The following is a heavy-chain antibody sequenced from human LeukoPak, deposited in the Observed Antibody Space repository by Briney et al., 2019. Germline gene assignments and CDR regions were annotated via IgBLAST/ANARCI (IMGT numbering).Heavy chain of an antibody. Sequence: GGTLRLSCAASGFTFSSYGMSWVRQAPGKGLEWVSAISGSGGSTYYADPVKGRFTISRDNSKNTLYLQMNSLRAEDTAVYYCAKAHRGYALEDYWGQGTLVTVSS. CDR3: AKAHRGYALEDY. V-gene: IGHV3-23*01. CDR1: GFTFSSYG. CDR2: ISGSGGST. J-gene: IGHJ4*02. D-gene: IGHD5-12*01.